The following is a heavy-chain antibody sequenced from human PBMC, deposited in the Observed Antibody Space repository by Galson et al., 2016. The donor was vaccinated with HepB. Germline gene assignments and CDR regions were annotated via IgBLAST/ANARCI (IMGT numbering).Heavy chain of an antibody. CDR2: ISYDGNNR. Sequence: SLRLSCATSGFTFNNYGINWVRQALGKGLEWVAVISYDGNNRHYADAVKGRFTISRDSSTNTVYLQMNSLRADDTAVYFCARDRGLLHYYYGMDVWGQGTTVTVSS. CDR1: GFTFNNYG. D-gene: IGHD4-17*01. CDR3: ARDRGLLHYYYGMDV. V-gene: IGHV3-33*08. J-gene: IGHJ6*02.